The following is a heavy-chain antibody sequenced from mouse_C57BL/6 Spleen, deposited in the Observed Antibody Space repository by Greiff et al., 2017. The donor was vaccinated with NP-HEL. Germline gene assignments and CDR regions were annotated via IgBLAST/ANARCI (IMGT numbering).Heavy chain of an antibody. CDR1: GYTFTDYN. D-gene: IGHD1-1*01. V-gene: IGHV1-18*01. J-gene: IGHJ4*01. CDR2: INPNNVGT. CDR3: ARAGVVDNPVEDAMDY. Sequence: EVQLQQSGPELVKPGASVKIPCKASGYTFTDYNMDWVKQSHGKSLEWIGDINPNNVGTIYNQKFKGKATLTVDKSASTAYMELRSRTTEDTAVDDSARAGVVDNPVEDAMDYLGQGTSVTVAS.